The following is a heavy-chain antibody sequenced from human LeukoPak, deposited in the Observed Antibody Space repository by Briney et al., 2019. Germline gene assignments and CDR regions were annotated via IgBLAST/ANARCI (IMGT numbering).Heavy chain of an antibody. CDR1: GFTFSSYW. V-gene: IGHV3-74*01. J-gene: IGHJ5*02. CDR3: ARETQWLVHNWFDP. D-gene: IGHD6-19*01. Sequence: GGSLRLSCAASGFTFSSYWMHWVRQAPGKGLVWVSRINSDGSSTSYADSVKGRFTISRDNAKNTLYLQMNSLRAEDTAVYYCARETQWLVHNWFDPWGQGTLVTVSS. CDR2: INSDGSST.